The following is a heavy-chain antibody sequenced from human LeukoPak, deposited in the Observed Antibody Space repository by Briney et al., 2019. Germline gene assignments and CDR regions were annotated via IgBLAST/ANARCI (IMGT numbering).Heavy chain of an antibody. CDR3: ARDADSSSSNYFDY. Sequence: ASVKVSCKASGYTFTSYGISWVRQAPGQGLEWMGWISAYNGNTNYAQKLQGRVTMTTDTSTSTAYMELRSLRSDDTAVYYCARDADSSSSNYFDYWGQGTLVTVSS. J-gene: IGHJ4*02. CDR1: GYTFTSYG. V-gene: IGHV1-18*01. D-gene: IGHD6-6*01. CDR2: ISAYNGNT.